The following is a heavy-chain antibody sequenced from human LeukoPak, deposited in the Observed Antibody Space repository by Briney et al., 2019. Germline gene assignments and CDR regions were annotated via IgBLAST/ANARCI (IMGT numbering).Heavy chain of an antibody. V-gene: IGHV3-30*18. D-gene: IGHD3-16*02. CDR2: ISYDGSNK. CDR1: GFTFSSYG. J-gene: IGHJ4*02. CDR3: AKTFGGVIVQYYFDY. Sequence: GGPLRLSCAASGFTFSSYGMHWVRQAPGKGLKWVAVISYDGSNKYYADSVKGRFTISRDNSKNTLYLQMNSLRAEDTAVYYCAKTFGGVIVQYYFDYWGQGTLVTVSS.